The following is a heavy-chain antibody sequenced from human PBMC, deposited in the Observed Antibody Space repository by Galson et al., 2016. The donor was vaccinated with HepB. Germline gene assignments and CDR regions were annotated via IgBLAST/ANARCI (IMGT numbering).Heavy chain of an antibody. CDR2: ISVYNGNT. Sequence: SVKVSCKASGYIFINYGISWVRQAPGQGLEWMGGISVYNGNTNYAQKFQDRVTVTTDTSKSTAYMELRSLRSDDTAVYYCARDFFFSRPGDFDPCGQGTLVTVSS. J-gene: IGHJ5*02. D-gene: IGHD2-2*01. CDR1: GYIFINYG. V-gene: IGHV1-18*04. CDR3: ARDFFFSRPGDFDP.